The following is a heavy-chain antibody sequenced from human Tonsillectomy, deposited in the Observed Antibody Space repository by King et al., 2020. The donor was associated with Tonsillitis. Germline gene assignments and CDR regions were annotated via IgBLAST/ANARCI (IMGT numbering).Heavy chain of an antibody. J-gene: IGHJ6*03. CDR3: ARVALNYYDSSGYNYYYYYMDV. CDR2: INHSGST. D-gene: IGHD3-22*01. Sequence: VQLQQWGAGLLKPSETLSLTCAVYGGSFSGYYWSWIRQPPGKGLEWIGEINHSGSTNYNPSLKSRVTISVDTSKSQTSLKLSSVTAADTAVYYCARVALNYYDSSGYNYYYYYMDVWGKGTTVTVSS. CDR1: GGSFSGYY. V-gene: IGHV4-34*01.